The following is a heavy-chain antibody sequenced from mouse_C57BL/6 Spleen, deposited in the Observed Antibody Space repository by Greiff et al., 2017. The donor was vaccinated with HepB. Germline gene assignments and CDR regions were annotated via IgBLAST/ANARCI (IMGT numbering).Heavy chain of an antibody. D-gene: IGHD1-1*01. CDR1: GYTFTSYW. J-gene: IGHJ3*01. Sequence: QVQLQQSGAELAKPGASVKLSCKASGYTFTSYWMHWVKQRPGQGLEWIGYINPSSGYTKYNQKFKDKATLTADKSSSTAYMQLSSLTYEDSAVYYCARSPPYYYGSSSWFAYWGQGTLVTVAA. V-gene: IGHV1-7*01. CDR2: INPSSGYT. CDR3: ARSPPYYYGSSSWFAY.